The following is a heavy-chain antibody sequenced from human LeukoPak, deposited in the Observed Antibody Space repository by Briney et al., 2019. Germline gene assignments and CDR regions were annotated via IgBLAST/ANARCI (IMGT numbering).Heavy chain of an antibody. CDR2: ITSSGRYI. Sequence: PGGSLRLSCAASGFTFSSYSMNWVRQAPGKGLEWVSSITSSGRYIYYADSVKGRFTVSRDNAKNSLYLEMNSLRVEDTAVYYCARDLWRGATPLGSWGQGTLVTVSS. J-gene: IGHJ5*02. V-gene: IGHV3-21*01. CDR1: GFTFSSYS. D-gene: IGHD1-26*01. CDR3: ARDLWRGATPLGS.